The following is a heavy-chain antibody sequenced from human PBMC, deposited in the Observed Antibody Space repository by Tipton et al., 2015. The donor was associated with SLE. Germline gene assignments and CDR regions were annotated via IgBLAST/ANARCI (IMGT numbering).Heavy chain of an antibody. Sequence: QVQLVQSGAEVKKPGSSVRVSCRASGGTFSSYSMSWLRQAPGQGLEWLGGIIPMFVPASYAQKFQGRVTISTDESTSTAYMDLSSLRSEDTAVYYCARVATVRGTGTYFEYWGQGTLVTVSS. CDR2: IIPMFVPA. D-gene: IGHD3-10*01. J-gene: IGHJ4*02. CDR3: ARVATVRGTGTYFEY. CDR1: GGTFSSYS. V-gene: IGHV1-69*01.